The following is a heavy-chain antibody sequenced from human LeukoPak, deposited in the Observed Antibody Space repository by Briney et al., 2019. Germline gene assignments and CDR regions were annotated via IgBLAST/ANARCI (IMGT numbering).Heavy chain of an antibody. CDR3: ARDRSEGGFDY. CDR2: IYYSGST. V-gene: IGHV4-59*01. D-gene: IGHD3-16*01. J-gene: IGHJ4*02. Sequence: PSETLSLTCTVSGGSISSYYWSWIRQPPGKGLEWIGYIYYSGSTNYTPSLKSRVTISVDTSKNQFSLKLSSVTAADTAVYYCARDRSEGGFDYWGQGTLVTVSS. CDR1: GGSISSYY.